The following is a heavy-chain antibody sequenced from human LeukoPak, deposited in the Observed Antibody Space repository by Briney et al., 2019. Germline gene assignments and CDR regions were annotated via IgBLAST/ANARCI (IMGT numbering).Heavy chain of an antibody. CDR1: GGSISSSSYY. J-gene: IGHJ5*02. Sequence: SETLSLTCTVSGGSISSSSYYWGWIRQPPGKGLEWIGSIYYSGSTYYNPSLKSRVTISVDTSKNQFSLKLSSVTAADTAVYYCARDGIAVAGSLNWFDPWGQGTLVTVSS. V-gene: IGHV4-39*07. D-gene: IGHD6-19*01. CDR2: IYYSGST. CDR3: ARDGIAVAGSLNWFDP.